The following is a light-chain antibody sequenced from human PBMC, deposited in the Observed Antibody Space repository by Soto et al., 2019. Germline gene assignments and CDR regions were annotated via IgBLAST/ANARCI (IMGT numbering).Light chain of an antibody. CDR3: SSYAGSNNVVV. V-gene: IGLV2-8*01. CDR2: EVS. Sequence: QSVLTQPPSASGSPGQSVTISCTGTSSDVGGYNYVSWYQQHPGKAPKLMIYEVSKRPSGVPDRFSGSKSGNTASLTVSGLQDEDEAEYYCSSYAGSNNVVVFGGGTKLTVL. CDR1: SSDVGGYNY. J-gene: IGLJ2*01.